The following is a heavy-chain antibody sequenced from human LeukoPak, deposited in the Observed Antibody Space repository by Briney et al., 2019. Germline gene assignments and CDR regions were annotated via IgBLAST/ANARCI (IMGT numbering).Heavy chain of an antibody. V-gene: IGHV3-30*02. D-gene: IGHD5-18*01. Sequence: GGSLRLSCAASGFTFSSYGMHWVRQAPGKGLEWVAFIRFDGSNKYYADSVKGRFTISRDNSKNTLHLQMNSLRTEDTAVYYCAKGIQQWSSYMDVWGKGTTVTVSS. CDR1: GFTFSSYG. J-gene: IGHJ6*03. CDR2: IRFDGSNK. CDR3: AKGIQQWSSYMDV.